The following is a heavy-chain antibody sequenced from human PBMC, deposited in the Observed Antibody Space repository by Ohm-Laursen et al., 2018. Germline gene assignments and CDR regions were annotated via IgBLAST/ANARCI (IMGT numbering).Heavy chain of an antibody. CDR1: GGSISSYY. V-gene: IGHV4-59*08. CDR2: IYDSGTT. D-gene: IGHD2-2*01. Sequence: SETLSLTCTVSGGSISSYYWSWIRQPPGKGLEWIGYIYDSGTTNYNPSLKSRVTISVDMSKKQFSLKLSSVTAADTAVYYCARHPYCSSTSCSQRRFDPWGQGTLVTVSS. J-gene: IGHJ5*02. CDR3: ARHPYCSSTSCSQRRFDP.